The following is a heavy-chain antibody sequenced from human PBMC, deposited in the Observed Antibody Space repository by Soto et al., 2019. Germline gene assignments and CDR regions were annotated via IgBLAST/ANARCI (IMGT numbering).Heavy chain of an antibody. V-gene: IGHV4-61*01. CDR3: AREFGVVIGYYGMDV. CDR1: GGSVSSGSYY. D-gene: IGHD3-3*01. CDR2: IYYSGST. Sequence: QVQLQESGPGLVKPSETLSLTCTVSGGSVSSGSYYWSWIRQPPGKGLEWIGYIYYSGSTNYNPSLKSRVTISVDTSKNQFSLKLSSVTAADTAVYYCAREFGVVIGYYGMDVWGQGTTVTVSS. J-gene: IGHJ6*02.